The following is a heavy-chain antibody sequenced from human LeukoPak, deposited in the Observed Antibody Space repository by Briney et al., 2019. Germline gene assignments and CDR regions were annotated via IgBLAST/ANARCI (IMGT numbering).Heavy chain of an antibody. V-gene: IGHV3-15*01. Sequence: PGGSLRLSCAASGITFTNAWMSWVRQAPGKGLEWVGRIKSKTDGGTTDYTAPVKGRFSISRDDSKNTLYLQMNSLKTEDTAVYSCTTGPPRAYWGQGTLVTVSS. CDR3: TTGPPRAY. J-gene: IGHJ4*02. CDR1: GITFTNAW. D-gene: IGHD3-10*01. CDR2: IKSKTDGGTT.